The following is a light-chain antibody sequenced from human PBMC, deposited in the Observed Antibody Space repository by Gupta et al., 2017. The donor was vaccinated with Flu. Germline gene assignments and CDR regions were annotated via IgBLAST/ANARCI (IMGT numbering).Light chain of an antibody. Sequence: SITLSCTGTNSDVEKYNLVSKYQQHKGKAPKIIIYEDSKWPANIPSRFSGSSNITAPLTIAGLQDEDEDHYYSWSYAADDTVVFGGGTRLTVL. V-gene: IGLV2-23*01. J-gene: IGLJ2*01. CDR3: WSYAADDTVV. CDR1: NSDVEKYNL. CDR2: EDS.